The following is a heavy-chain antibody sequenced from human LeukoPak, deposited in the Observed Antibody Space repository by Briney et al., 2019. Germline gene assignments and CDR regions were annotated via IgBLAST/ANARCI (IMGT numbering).Heavy chain of an antibody. CDR2: ISSTSIYI. CDR1: GFTFSNYS. Sequence: GGSLRLSCAASGFTFSNYSMNWVRQAPGKGLEWLSSISSTSIYIYYADSVKGRYTISRENAKNTLYLQMNSLRAEDTAVYYCARDRGYTQDYWGQGTLVTVSS. D-gene: IGHD5-12*01. J-gene: IGHJ4*02. CDR3: ARDRGYTQDY. V-gene: IGHV3-21*01.